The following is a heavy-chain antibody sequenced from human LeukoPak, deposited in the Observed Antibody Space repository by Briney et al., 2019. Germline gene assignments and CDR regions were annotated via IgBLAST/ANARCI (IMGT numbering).Heavy chain of an antibody. Sequence: SETLSLTCTVSGGSISSYYWSWIRQPPGKGLEWIGYIYYSGSTNYNPSLKSRVTISVDTSKNQFSLKLSSVTAADTAVYYCARANLTYYYGSGSYRPSNWFDPWGQGTLVTVSS. V-gene: IGHV4-59*01. CDR3: ARANLTYYYGSGSYRPSNWFDP. CDR1: GGSISSYY. J-gene: IGHJ5*02. D-gene: IGHD3-10*01. CDR2: IYYSGST.